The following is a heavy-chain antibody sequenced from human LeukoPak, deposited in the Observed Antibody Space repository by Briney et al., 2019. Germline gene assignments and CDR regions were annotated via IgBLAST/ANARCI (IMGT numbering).Heavy chain of an antibody. V-gene: IGHV4-34*01. J-gene: IGHJ4*02. Sequence: SETLSLTCAVYGGSCSGYYWSWIRQPPGKVLEWIGEINHSGSTNYNPTLKSRVTISVDTSKNQFSLKLSSVTAEDTAVYYCARVVRVVVAAIVGGEDYYFDYWGQGTLVTVSS. D-gene: IGHD2-15*01. CDR1: GGSCSGYY. CDR2: INHSGST. CDR3: ARVVRVVVAAIVGGEDYYFDY.